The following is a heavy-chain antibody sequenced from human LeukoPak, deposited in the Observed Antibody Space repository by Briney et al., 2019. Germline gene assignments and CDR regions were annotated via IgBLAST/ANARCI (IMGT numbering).Heavy chain of an antibody. D-gene: IGHD6-13*01. Sequence: GGSLRLSCAASGFTFSSYSMNWVRQAPGKGRGWVSSISSSSSYIYYADSVKGRFTISRDNAKNSLYLQMNSLRAEDTAVYYCARGPLAAAGDYWGQGTLVTVSS. J-gene: IGHJ4*02. V-gene: IGHV3-21*01. CDR1: GFTFSSYS. CDR2: ISSSSSYI. CDR3: ARGPLAAAGDY.